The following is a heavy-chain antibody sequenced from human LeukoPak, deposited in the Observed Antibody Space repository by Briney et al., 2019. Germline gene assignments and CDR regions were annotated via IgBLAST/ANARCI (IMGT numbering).Heavy chain of an antibody. Sequence: PSETLSLTCTVSGGSISSYYWSWIRQPPGKGLEWIGYIYYSGSTNYNPSLKSRVTISVDTSKNQFSLKLSSVTAADTAVYYCARERGRSNSPVFDYWGQGTLVTVPS. J-gene: IGHJ4*02. V-gene: IGHV4-59*01. CDR1: GGSISSYY. CDR2: IYYSGST. D-gene: IGHD3-10*01. CDR3: ARERGRSNSPVFDY.